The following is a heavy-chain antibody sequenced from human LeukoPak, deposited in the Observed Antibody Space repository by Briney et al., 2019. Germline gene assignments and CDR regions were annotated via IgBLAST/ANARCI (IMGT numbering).Heavy chain of an antibody. D-gene: IGHD3-22*01. CDR2: IYHTGST. V-gene: IGHV4-4*02. CDR1: GGSISSSNW. J-gene: IGHJ4*02. Sequence: PSETLSLTCAVSGGSISSSNWWSWVRQPPGKGLEWIGEIYHTGSTNYNPSLKSRVTISVDKSKNQFSLKLSSVTAADTAVYYCARALVPRDSSGYYWGNYFDYWGQGTLVTVSS. CDR3: ARALVPRDSSGYYWGNYFDY.